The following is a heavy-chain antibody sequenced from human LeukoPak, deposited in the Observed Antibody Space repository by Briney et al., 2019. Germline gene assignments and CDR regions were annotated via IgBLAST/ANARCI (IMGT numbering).Heavy chain of an antibody. V-gene: IGHV4-39*07. CDR3: AREPAGVRSGSYYRHFDY. Sequence: SETLSLTCTVSGGSVSSSSYYWGWIRQPPGKGLEWFGSIYYSGKTYYNPSLKSRVTISVDTSKNQFSLKLSSVTAADTAVYYCAREPAGVRSGSYYRHFDYWGQGTLVTVSS. CDR2: IYYSGKT. CDR1: GGSVSSSSYY. D-gene: IGHD3-10*01. J-gene: IGHJ4*02.